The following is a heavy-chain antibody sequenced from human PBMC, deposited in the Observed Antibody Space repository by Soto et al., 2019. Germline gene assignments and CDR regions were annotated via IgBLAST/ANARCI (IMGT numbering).Heavy chain of an antibody. J-gene: IGHJ6*03. CDR1: GFTFSSYA. CDR2: ISGSGGST. V-gene: IGHV3-23*01. Sequence: GGSLRLSCAASGFTFSSYAMSWVRQAPGKGLEWVSAISGSGGSTYYADSVKGRLPYSRDNSKNTLYLQMNSLRAEDTAVYYCLETKPTYYMDVWGKGTTVTVSS. CDR3: LETKPTYYMDV.